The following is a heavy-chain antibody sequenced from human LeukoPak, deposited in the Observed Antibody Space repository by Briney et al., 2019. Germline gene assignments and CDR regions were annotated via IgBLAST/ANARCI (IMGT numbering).Heavy chain of an antibody. CDR2: IIPIFGTA. CDR1: GGTFSSYA. CDR3: ARDGTTSKRGIFRF. V-gene: IGHV1-69*06. J-gene: IGHJ3*01. Sequence: ASVKVSCKASGGTFSSYAISWVRQAPGQGLEWMGGIIPIFGTANYAQKFQGRVTITADKSTSTAYMELSSLRSEDTAVYYCARDGTTSKRGIFRFWGQGTMVTVSS. D-gene: IGHD2/OR15-2a*01.